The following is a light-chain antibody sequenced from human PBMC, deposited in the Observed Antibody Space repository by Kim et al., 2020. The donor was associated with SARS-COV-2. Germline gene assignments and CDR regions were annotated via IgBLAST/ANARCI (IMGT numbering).Light chain of an antibody. CDR1: QNVLYSSDNANY. CDR3: QQYYSTPPT. Sequence: ATINCKSSQNVLYSSDNANYLAWYQQKPGQPPKLLIYWASTRESGVPDRFSGSGSGTDFTLTISSLQAEDVAVYYCQQYYSTPPTFGQGTKVEIK. J-gene: IGKJ1*01. CDR2: WAS. V-gene: IGKV4-1*01.